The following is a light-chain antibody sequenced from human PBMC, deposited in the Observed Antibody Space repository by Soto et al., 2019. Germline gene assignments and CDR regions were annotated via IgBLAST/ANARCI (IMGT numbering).Light chain of an antibody. CDR3: CSYTSSTSAV. CDR1: SSDVGRYNY. J-gene: IGLJ2*01. Sequence: QSVLTQPASVSGSPGQSITISCIGTSSDVGRYNYVSWFQQHPGKAPKLMIFEVSTRPSGVSNRFSGSKSGNTASLTISGLQIEDEADYYCCSYTSSTSAVFGGGTKLTVL. V-gene: IGLV2-14*01. CDR2: EVS.